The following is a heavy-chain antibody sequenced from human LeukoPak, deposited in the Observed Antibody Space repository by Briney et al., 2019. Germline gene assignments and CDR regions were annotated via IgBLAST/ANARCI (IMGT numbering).Heavy chain of an antibody. D-gene: IGHD3-3*01. Sequence: GGSLRLSCAASGFTFSNAWMSWVRQAPGKGLEWVGRIKSKTDGGTTDYAAPVKGRFTVSRDDSKNTLYLQMNSLKTEDTAVYYCTGYDFWTRWPVYWGQGTLVTVSS. J-gene: IGHJ4*02. V-gene: IGHV3-15*01. CDR1: GFTFSNAW. CDR2: IKSKTDGGTT. CDR3: TGYDFWTRWPVY.